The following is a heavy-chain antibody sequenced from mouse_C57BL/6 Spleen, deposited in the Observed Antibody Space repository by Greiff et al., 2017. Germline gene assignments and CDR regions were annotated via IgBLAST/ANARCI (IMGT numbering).Heavy chain of an antibody. Sequence: VQLQQSGPGLVKPSQSLSLTCSVTGYSITSGYYWNWIRQFPGNKLEWMGYISYDGSNNYNPSLKNRISITRDTSKNQFFLKLNSVTTEDTATYYCARDYYDYPFAYWGQGTLVTVSA. V-gene: IGHV3-6*01. D-gene: IGHD2-4*01. CDR3: ARDYYDYPFAY. CDR2: ISYDGSN. CDR1: GYSITSGYY. J-gene: IGHJ3*01.